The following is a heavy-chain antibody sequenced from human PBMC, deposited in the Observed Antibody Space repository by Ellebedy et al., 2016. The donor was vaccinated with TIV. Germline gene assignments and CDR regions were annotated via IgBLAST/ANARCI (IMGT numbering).Heavy chain of an antibody. J-gene: IGHJ4*02. D-gene: IGHD6-13*01. CDR3: AREGSSWYGDSFDY. Sequence: GESLKISXAASGFTFSSYWMSWVRQAPGKGLEWVANIKQDGSEKYYVDSVKGRFTISRDNAKNSLYLQMNSLRAEDTAVYYCAREGSSWYGDSFDYWGQGTLVTVSS. CDR1: GFTFSSYW. V-gene: IGHV3-7*01. CDR2: IKQDGSEK.